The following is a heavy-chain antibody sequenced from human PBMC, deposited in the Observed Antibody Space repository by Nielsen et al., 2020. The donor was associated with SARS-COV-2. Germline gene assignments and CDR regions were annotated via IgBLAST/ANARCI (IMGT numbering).Heavy chain of an antibody. J-gene: IGHJ6*03. CDR2: IYYSGST. CDR3: ARSPYDFWSGWDYYYYMDV. Sequence: SETLSLTCTVSGGSISSGGYYWSWIRQHPGKGLEWIGYIYYSGSTYYNPSLKSRVTISVDTSKNQFSLKLSSVTAADTAVYYCARSPYDFWSGWDYYYYMDVWGKGTTVTVSS. V-gene: IGHV4-31*03. D-gene: IGHD3-3*01. CDR1: GGSISSGGYY.